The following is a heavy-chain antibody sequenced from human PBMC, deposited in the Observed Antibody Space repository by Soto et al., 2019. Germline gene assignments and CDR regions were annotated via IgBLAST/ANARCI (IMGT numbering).Heavy chain of an antibody. CDR2: IWYDGSNK. CDR3: ATSYSGYGYFDY. CDR1: GFTFSSYG. Sequence: GGSLRLSCAASGFTFSSYGMHWVRQAPGKGLEWVAVIWYDGSNKYYADSVKGRFTISRDNSKNTLYLQMNSLRAEDTAVYYCATSYSGYGYFDYWGQGTLVTVSS. V-gene: IGHV3-33*01. D-gene: IGHD5-12*01. J-gene: IGHJ4*02.